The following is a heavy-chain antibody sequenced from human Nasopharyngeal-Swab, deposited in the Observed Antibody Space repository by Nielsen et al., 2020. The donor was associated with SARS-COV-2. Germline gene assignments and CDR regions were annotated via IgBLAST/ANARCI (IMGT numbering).Heavy chain of an antibody. D-gene: IGHD5-24*01. CDR1: GFPFDDYG. J-gene: IGHJ3*02. Sequence: GESLKISCAASGFPFDDYGMNWVRQAPGKGLEWVAGINWNGGSIGYADSVRGRFTISRDNAKNSLYLQLNSLRAEDTAFYYCARDSGDGYNLGAFDIWGQGTMVTVSS. V-gene: IGHV3-20*04. CDR2: INWNGGSI. CDR3: ARDSGDGYNLGAFDI.